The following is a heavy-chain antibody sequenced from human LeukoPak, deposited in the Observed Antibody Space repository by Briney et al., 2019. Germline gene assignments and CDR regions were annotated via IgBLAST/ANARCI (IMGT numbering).Heavy chain of an antibody. CDR2: MNPNSGNP. Sequence: ASVKVSCKASGYTFTSYDINWVRQATGQGLEWMGWMNPNSGNPGYAQKFQGRVTITRNTPISTAYMELSRLRSEDTAVDYCARVGYDHDAFDIWGQGTMVTVSS. CDR1: GYTFTSYD. V-gene: IGHV1-8*01. D-gene: IGHD5-12*01. J-gene: IGHJ3*02. CDR3: ARVGYDHDAFDI.